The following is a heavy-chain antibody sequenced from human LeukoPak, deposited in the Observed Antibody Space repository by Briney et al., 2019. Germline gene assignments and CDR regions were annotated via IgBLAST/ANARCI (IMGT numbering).Heavy chain of an antibody. J-gene: IGHJ4*02. Sequence: GGSLRLSCAASGFTFSSYSMNWVRQAPGKGLEWVSYISSSSDTIYYADSVKGRFTISRDNAKNSLYLQVNSLRDEDTAVYYCARGRVTDYWGQGTLVTVSS. V-gene: IGHV3-48*02. D-gene: IGHD2-21*02. CDR2: ISSSSDTI. CDR1: GFTFSSYS. CDR3: ARGRVTDY.